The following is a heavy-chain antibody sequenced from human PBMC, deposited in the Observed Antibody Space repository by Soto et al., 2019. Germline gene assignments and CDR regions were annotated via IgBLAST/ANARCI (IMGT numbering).Heavy chain of an antibody. CDR2: IFYSGNT. CDR1: GGTISSTSYY. Sequence: QLQLQESGPGLVKPSETLSLTCTVSGGTISSTSYYWGWIRQPPGKGLEWIGSIFYSGNTHYNPSLKSRVTISVDTSKNQFSLRLSSVTAADTAVYFCAKATAYVDIVAGLISVAGGVVDSWGQGALVTVSS. J-gene: IGHJ4*02. V-gene: IGHV4-39*01. CDR3: AKATAYVDIVAGLISVAGGVVDS. D-gene: IGHD6-19*01.